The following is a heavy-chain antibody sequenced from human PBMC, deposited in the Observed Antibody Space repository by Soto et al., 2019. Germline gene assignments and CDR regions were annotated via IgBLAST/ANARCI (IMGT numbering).Heavy chain of an antibody. Sequence: PSETLSLTCTVSGGSMSNGYYYWSWVRQNPGKGLEWIGHIYYSGSTNYNPSLKSRVTISVDTSKNQFSLKLSSVTAADTAVYYCARDQYYYDSSGYYRGFDPWGQGTLVTVSS. D-gene: IGHD3-22*01. CDR1: GGSMSNGYYY. CDR3: ARDQYYYDSSGYYRGFDP. CDR2: IYYSGST. J-gene: IGHJ5*02. V-gene: IGHV4-61*01.